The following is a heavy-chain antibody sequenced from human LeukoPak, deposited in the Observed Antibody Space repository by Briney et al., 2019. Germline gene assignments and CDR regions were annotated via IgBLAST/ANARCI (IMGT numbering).Heavy chain of an antibody. Sequence: GGSLRLSCAASGFTFSSYSMNWVRQAPGKGLEWVSSISSSSSYIYYADSVKGRFTISRDNAKNSLYLQMNSLRAEDTAVYYCARLAVTGPGLSLGPMGQPVDYWGQGTLVTVSS. J-gene: IGHJ4*02. CDR3: ARLAVTGPGLSLGPMGQPVDY. D-gene: IGHD6-19*01. CDR2: ISSSSSYI. V-gene: IGHV3-21*04. CDR1: GFTFSSYS.